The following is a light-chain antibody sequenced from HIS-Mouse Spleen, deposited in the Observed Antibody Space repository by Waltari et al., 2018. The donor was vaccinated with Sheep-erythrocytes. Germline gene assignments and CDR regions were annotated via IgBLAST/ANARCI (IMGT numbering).Light chain of an antibody. CDR2: QDS. CDR1: KLGDQS. Sequence: SYELTQPPSVSVSPGQTASITCSGDKLGDQSACWYQQQPGQSPVLVIYQDSKRPSGIPERFSGSNSGNTATLTISGTQAMGEADYYCQAWDSSTAVFGGGTKLTVL. J-gene: IGLJ2*01. CDR3: QAWDSSTAV. V-gene: IGLV3-1*01.